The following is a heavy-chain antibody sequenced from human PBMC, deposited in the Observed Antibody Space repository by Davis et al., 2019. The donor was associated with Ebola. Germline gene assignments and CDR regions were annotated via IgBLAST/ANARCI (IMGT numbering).Heavy chain of an antibody. V-gene: IGHV3-7*01. D-gene: IGHD4-17*01. CDR3: ARVNLAVTTINY. J-gene: IGHJ4*02. Sequence: GESLKISCAASGFTFSNYWMSWVRQAPGKGLEWVATIPHVGSEKYYVDSVKGRFTSSRDNAKNSVYLQMNSLRAEDTAVYYCARVNLAVTTINYWGQGTLVTVSS. CDR1: GFTFSNYW. CDR2: IPHVGSEK.